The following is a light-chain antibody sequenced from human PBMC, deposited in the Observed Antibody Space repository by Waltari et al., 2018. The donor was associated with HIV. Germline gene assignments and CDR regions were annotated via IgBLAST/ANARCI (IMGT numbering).Light chain of an antibody. V-gene: IGKV1-17*01. CDR2: AAT. J-gene: IGKJ4*01. CDR1: PGIRNE. CDR3: RQYNSYPFT. Sequence: DIKMTQSPSSLSASVGDRVTIRRRASPGIRNELGWYPPKPGQGPKRLIYAATSLQSGAPSRCSGSGTETEFTLTSISLQPEDFADYYCRQYNSYPFTFGGGTKVAIK.